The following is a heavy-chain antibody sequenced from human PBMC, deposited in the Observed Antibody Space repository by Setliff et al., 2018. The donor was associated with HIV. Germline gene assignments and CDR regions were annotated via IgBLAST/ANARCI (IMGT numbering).Heavy chain of an antibody. Sequence: ASVKVSCKAAGGIFRSYAISWVRQAPGQGLEWMGGIVPASGSTTYAQKFEGRVTITADESTASAYMDLSGLRSDDAAVYFCVAGVNYYNLNPYDVWGQGTMVTVSS. J-gene: IGHJ3*01. CDR1: GGIFRSYA. CDR2: IVPASGST. V-gene: IGHV1-69*13. CDR3: VAGVNYYNLNPYDV. D-gene: IGHD3-10*01.